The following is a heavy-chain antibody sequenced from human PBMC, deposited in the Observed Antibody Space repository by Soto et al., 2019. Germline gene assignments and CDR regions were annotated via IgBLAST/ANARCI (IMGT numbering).Heavy chain of an antibody. Sequence: GGSLRLSCAAAGFTFSSYTMSWVRQAPGKRLEWVSAITSSGDYTTHADSVKGRFTISRDNSKNSLYLQMNSLRAEDTALYYCARDPGYCTSSSCYPRLSGSYDYWGQGTLVTVSS. CDR2: ITSSGDYT. CDR3: ARDPGYCTSSSCYPRLSGSYDY. V-gene: IGHV3-23*01. CDR1: GFTFSSYT. J-gene: IGHJ4*02. D-gene: IGHD2-2*01.